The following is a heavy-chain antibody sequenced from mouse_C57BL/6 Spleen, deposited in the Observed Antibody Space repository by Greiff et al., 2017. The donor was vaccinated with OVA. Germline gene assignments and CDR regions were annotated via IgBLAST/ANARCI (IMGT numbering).Heavy chain of an antibody. Sequence: QVQLQQSGPELVKPGASVKISCKASGYAFSSSWMNWVKQRPGKGLEWIGRIYPGDGDTNYNGKFKGKATLTADKSSSTAYMQLSSLTSEDSAVYFCARTAQATYTPYYFDYWGQGTTLTVSS. CDR3: ARTAQATYTPYYFDY. CDR2: IYPGDGDT. D-gene: IGHD3-2*02. V-gene: IGHV1-82*01. J-gene: IGHJ2*01. CDR1: GYAFSSSW.